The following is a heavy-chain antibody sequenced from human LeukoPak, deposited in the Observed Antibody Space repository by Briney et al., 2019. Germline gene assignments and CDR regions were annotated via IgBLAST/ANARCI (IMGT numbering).Heavy chain of an antibody. CDR1: GGPFSDYA. CDR3: ATVVGATNRA. Sequence: ASVKVSCKACGGPFSDYAIKWVRQAPGQGLEWMGGIIPILGTPNYAQKFQGRVTITADESASTAYMELSSLRSEDTAVYYCATVVGATNRAWGQGTLVTVSS. CDR2: IIPILGTP. D-gene: IGHD1-26*01. V-gene: IGHV1-69*13. J-gene: IGHJ5*02.